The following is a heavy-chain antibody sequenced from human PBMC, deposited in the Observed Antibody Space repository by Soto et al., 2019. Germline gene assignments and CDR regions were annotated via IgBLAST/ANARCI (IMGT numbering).Heavy chain of an antibody. J-gene: IGHJ4*02. V-gene: IGHV3-23*01. Sequence: RLSCAASGFKFSNYAMSWVRQAPGKGLEWVSLISATGGGTYYADSVKGRFTISRDNSHNTLYLQVHSLTAEDTAVYYCAKDRRAGGNSAFYFDFWGQGAQVTV. CDR3: AKDRRAGGNSAFYFDF. CDR2: ISATGGGT. CDR1: GFKFSNYA. D-gene: IGHD3-16*01.